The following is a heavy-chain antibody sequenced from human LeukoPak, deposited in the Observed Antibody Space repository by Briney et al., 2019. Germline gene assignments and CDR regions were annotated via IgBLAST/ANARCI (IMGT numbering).Heavy chain of an antibody. CDR1: GFTFSSDA. V-gene: IGHV3-23*01. Sequence: PGGSLRLSCAASGFTFSSDAMIWVRQAPGKGLDWVSAISGSGDNTFSADSVKGRFTISRDNSKNTLYLQMHTLRAEDTAVYYCAKKGSTWHFAYWGQGTLVTVSS. D-gene: IGHD6-13*01. CDR3: AKKGSTWHFAY. J-gene: IGHJ4*02. CDR2: ISGSGDNT.